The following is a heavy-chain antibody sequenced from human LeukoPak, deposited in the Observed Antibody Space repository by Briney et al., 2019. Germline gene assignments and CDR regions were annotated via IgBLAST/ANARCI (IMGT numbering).Heavy chain of an antibody. J-gene: IGHJ4*02. D-gene: IGHD5-24*01. CDR3: AKGRTRDGYNSPDPFDY. V-gene: IGHV3-23*01. CDR2: ISGSGGST. Sequence: GGSLRLSCAASGFTFSSYAMSWVRQAPGKGLEWVSAISGSGGSTYYADSVKGRFTISRDNSKNTLYLQMNSLRAEDTAVYYCAKGRTRDGYNSPDPFDYWGQGTLVTVSS. CDR1: GFTFSSYA.